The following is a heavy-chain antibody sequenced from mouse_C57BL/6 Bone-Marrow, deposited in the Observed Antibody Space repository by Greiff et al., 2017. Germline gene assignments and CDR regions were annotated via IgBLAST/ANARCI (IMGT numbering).Heavy chain of an antibody. V-gene: IGHV3-1*01. J-gene: IGHJ3*01. D-gene: IGHD2-3*01. CDR1: GYSITSGYD. Sequence: VQLQQSGPGMVKPSQSLSLTCTVTGYSITSGYDWHWIRHFPGNKLEWMGYISYSGSTNYNPSLKSRISITHDTSKNHFFLKLNSVTTEDTATYYCARGGGYSWFAYWGQGTLVTVSA. CDR2: ISYSGST. CDR3: ARGGGYSWFAY.